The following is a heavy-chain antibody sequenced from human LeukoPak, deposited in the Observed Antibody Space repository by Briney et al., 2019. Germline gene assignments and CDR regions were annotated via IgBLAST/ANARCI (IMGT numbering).Heavy chain of an antibody. CDR1: GFTFGDYA. Sequence: GGSLRLSCTASGFTFGDYAMSWFRQAPGKGLEWVGFIRSKAYGGTTEYAASVKGRFTISRDDSKSIAYLQMNSLKTEDTAEYYCTRGNSPEVLRYFDWAYTSWGQGTLVTVSS. V-gene: IGHV3-49*03. D-gene: IGHD3-9*01. CDR2: IRSKAYGGTT. CDR3: TRGNSPEVLRYFDWAYTS. J-gene: IGHJ4*02.